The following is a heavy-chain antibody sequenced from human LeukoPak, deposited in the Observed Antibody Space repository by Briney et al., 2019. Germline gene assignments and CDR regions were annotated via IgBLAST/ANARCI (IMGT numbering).Heavy chain of an antibody. CDR3: AREGGDAFDI. CDR1: GDSVSSSY. V-gene: IGHV4-59*02. Sequence: SETLSLTCTVSGDSVSSSYLSWIRLPPGKGLEWIGYVFHSGIVHYNLPFKSRVSMSVDTSKNQLSLKLSSVTAADTAVYYCAREGGDAFDIWGQGTMVTVSS. J-gene: IGHJ3*02. CDR2: VFHSGIV.